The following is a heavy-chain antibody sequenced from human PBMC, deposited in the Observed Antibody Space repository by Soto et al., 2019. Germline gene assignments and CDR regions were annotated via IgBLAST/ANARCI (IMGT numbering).Heavy chain of an antibody. CDR2: INAGNGNT. D-gene: IGHD3-9*01. CDR3: ARDNSYYDILTGYSPPWFDP. Sequence: ASVKFSCKASGYTFTSYAMHWVRQAPGQRLEWMGWINAGNGNTKYSQKFQGRVTITRDTSASTAYMELSSLRSEDTAVYYCARDNSYYDILTGYSPPWFDPWGQGTLVTVSS. V-gene: IGHV1-3*01. CDR1: GYTFTSYA. J-gene: IGHJ5*02.